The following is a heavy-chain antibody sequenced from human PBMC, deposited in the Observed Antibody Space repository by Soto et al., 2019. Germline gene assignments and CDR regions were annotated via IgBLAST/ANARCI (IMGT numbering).Heavy chain of an antibody. CDR1: GYTFISHG. D-gene: IGHD2-15*01. J-gene: IGHJ6*02. CDR2: ISGKNGNT. CDR3: ARVSSSIVVVPDYGMDV. Sequence: QVQLVQSGVEVKKPGASVKVSCKASGYTFISHGISWVRQAPGQGLEWMGWISGKNGNTNYAQKLQGRVTLTTDTSTSRAYMELWSLRSDATAVYYCARVSSSIVVVPDYGMDVWGQGTTVTVSS. V-gene: IGHV1-18*04.